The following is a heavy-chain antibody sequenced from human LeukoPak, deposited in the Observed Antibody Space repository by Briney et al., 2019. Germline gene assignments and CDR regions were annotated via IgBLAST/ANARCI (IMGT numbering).Heavy chain of an antibody. Sequence: GGSLRLSCVTSGFPFSTYSMNWVRQAPWKGLEWLSYITSTSDTIYYADSVKGRFTISRDNAKNSLYLQMNSLRAEDTAVYYCASSPWDLRPTWGQGTLVSVAS. CDR3: ASSPWDLRPT. CDR2: ITSTSDTI. D-gene: IGHD1-26*01. CDR1: GFPFSTYS. J-gene: IGHJ4*02. V-gene: IGHV3-48*01.